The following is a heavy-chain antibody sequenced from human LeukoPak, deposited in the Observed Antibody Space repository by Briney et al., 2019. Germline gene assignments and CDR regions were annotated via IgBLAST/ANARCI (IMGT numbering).Heavy chain of an antibody. Sequence: GASVKVSCKASGGTFSSYGISWVRQAPGQGLEWMGGIIPIFGTANYAQKFQGRVTITADESTSTAYMELSSLRSEDTAVYYCCRDGYNTGDYWGQGTLLTVSS. D-gene: IGHD5-24*01. CDR3: CRDGYNTGDY. V-gene: IGHV1-69*13. CDR1: GGTFSSYG. CDR2: IIPIFGTA. J-gene: IGHJ4*02.